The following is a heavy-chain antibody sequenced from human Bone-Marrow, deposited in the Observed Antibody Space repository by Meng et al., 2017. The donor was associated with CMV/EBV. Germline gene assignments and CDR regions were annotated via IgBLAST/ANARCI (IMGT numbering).Heavy chain of an antibody. J-gene: IGHJ4*02. CDR3: ARQSLRDFDWADFDY. Sequence: GESLKISCAASGFTFSSFDIHWVRQAPGKGLEWVAVIWYDGSNKYYADSVKGRFTISRDISKITLYLQMNSLRAEDTAVYYCARQSLRDFDWADFDYWGQGALVTVSS. D-gene: IGHD3-9*01. CDR2: IWYDGSNK. V-gene: IGHV3-33*01. CDR1: GFTFSSFD.